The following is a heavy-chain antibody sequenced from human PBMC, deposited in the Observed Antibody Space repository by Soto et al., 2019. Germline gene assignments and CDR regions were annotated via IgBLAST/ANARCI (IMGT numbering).Heavy chain of an antibody. Sequence: GGSLRLSCAASGFTFSSYSMNWVRQAPGKGLEWVSYISSSSSTIYYADSVKGRFTISRDNAKNSLYLQMNSLRDEDTAVYYCARPAKTGAGSSDAFDIWGQGTMVTVSS. D-gene: IGHD1-26*01. CDR3: ARPAKTGAGSSDAFDI. V-gene: IGHV3-48*02. CDR2: ISSSSSTI. J-gene: IGHJ3*02. CDR1: GFTFSSYS.